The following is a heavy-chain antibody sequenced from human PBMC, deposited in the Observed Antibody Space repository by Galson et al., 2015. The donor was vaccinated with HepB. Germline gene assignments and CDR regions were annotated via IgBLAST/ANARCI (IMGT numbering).Heavy chain of an antibody. CDR1: GYTFTSYY. Sequence: SVKVSCKASGYTFTSYYMHWVRQAPGQGLEWMGIINPSGGSTSYAQKSQGRVTMTRDTSTSTVYMELSSLRSEDTAVYYCARFLNFGVVTFDYWGQGTLVTVSS. V-gene: IGHV1-46*01. D-gene: IGHD3-3*01. CDR2: INPSGGST. CDR3: ARFLNFGVVTFDY. J-gene: IGHJ4*02.